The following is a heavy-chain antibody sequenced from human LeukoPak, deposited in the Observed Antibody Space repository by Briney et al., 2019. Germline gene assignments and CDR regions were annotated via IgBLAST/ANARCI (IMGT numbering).Heavy chain of an antibody. CDR2: ISSSGSTI. Sequence: PGGSLRLSCAASGFTFSDYYMSWIRQAPGKGLEWVSYISSSGSTIYYADSVKGRFTISRDNAKNSLYLQMNSLRAEDTAVYYCARVRATIRSRYGDYVTYYFDYWGQGTLVTVSS. J-gene: IGHJ4*02. CDR3: ARVRATIRSRYGDYVTYYFDY. V-gene: IGHV3-11*01. D-gene: IGHD4-17*01. CDR1: GFTFSDYY.